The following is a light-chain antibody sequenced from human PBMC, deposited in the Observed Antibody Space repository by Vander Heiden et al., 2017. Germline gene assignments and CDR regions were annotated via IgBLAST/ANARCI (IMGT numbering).Light chain of an antibody. CDR1: QSISSSY. J-gene: IGKJ1*01. CDR3: QKYGTSRGT. CDR2: GAS. Sequence: EIVLTQSPGTLSLSPGEGATLSCRASQSISSSYLGWYQQKPSQAPRLLMYGASNRAPGIPDRFSGSGSGTDFTLTISRLEPEDFAVYYCQKYGTSRGTFGQGTKVEIK. V-gene: IGKV3-20*01.